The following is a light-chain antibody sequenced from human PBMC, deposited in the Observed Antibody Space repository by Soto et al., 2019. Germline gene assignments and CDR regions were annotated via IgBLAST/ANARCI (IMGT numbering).Light chain of an antibody. Sequence: EIVLTQSPGTLSLSPGERATLSCRASQTVSSSYLAWDQQKPGQAPRLLIYGASSRATGIQGRFSGSGSGTDFTLTISRLEPEDFALFYCQQYDSSPTFGQGTKLEIK. CDR2: GAS. CDR3: QQYDSSPT. V-gene: IGKV3-20*01. CDR1: QTVSSSY. J-gene: IGKJ2*01.